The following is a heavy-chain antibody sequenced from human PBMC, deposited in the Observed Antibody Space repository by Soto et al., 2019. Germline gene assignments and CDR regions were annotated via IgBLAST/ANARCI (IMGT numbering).Heavy chain of an antibody. Sequence: GGSLRLSCAASGFTFSSYAMSWVRQAPGKGLEWVSAISGSGGSTYYADSVKGRFTISRDNSKNTLYLQMNSLRAEDTAVYYCARDPYSTTWSGVDYWGQGTLVTSPQ. J-gene: IGHJ4*02. D-gene: IGHD6-13*01. CDR1: GFTFSSYA. V-gene: IGHV3-23*01. CDR3: ARDPYSTTWSGVDY. CDR2: ISGSGGST.